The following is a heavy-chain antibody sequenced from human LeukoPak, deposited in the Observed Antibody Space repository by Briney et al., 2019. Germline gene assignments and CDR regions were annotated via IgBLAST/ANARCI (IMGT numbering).Heavy chain of an antibody. V-gene: IGHV3-23*01. Sequence: PGGSLRLSCAVSGLTFNNYAMSWVRQAPGKGLEWVSAISKSGDHTYYAASVKGRFTISRDNSKNTLYLQMSSLRAEDTAVYYCAKEFNRGLPDYWGQGTLVTVPS. CDR3: AKEFNRGLPDY. J-gene: IGHJ4*02. CDR2: ISKSGDHT. CDR1: GLTFNNYA. D-gene: IGHD2-21*01.